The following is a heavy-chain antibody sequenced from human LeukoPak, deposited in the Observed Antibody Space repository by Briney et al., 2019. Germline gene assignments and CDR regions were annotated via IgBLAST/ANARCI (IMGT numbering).Heavy chain of an antibody. CDR2: ISAYNGNT. J-gene: IGHJ3*02. CDR3: ASTRAGDSSGYYPVPYI. Sequence: ASVKVSCKASGYTFTSYGISWVRQAPGQGLEWMGWISAYNGNTNYAQKPQGRVTMTTDTSTSTAYMELRSLRSDDTAVYYCASTRAGDSSGYYPVPYIWGQGTMVTVSS. D-gene: IGHD3-22*01. CDR1: GYTFTSYG. V-gene: IGHV1-18*01.